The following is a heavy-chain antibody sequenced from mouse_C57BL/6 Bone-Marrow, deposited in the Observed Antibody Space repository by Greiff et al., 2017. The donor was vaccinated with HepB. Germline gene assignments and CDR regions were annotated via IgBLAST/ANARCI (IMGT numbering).Heavy chain of an antibody. Sequence: QVQLKESGAELVKPGASVKMSCKASGYTFTTYPIEWMKQNHGKRLEWIGNFHPYNDDTKYNEKFKGKATLTVEKSSNTVYLELSRLASDDSAVYYCARSSTFFYYFDYWGQGTTLTVSS. CDR2: FHPYNDDT. CDR3: ARSSTFFYYFDY. J-gene: IGHJ2*01. D-gene: IGHD5-1*01. V-gene: IGHV1-47*01. CDR1: GYTFTTYP.